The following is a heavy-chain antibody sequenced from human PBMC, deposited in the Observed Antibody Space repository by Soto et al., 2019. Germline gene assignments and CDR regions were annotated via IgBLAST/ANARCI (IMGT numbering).Heavy chain of an antibody. CDR1: GGSFSGYY. CDR2: INHSGST. D-gene: IGHD6-19*01. J-gene: IGHJ3*02. V-gene: IGHV4-34*01. CDR3: ARAPTIAVAGHDAFDI. Sequence: PSETLSLTCAAYGGSFSGYYWSWIRQPPGKGLEWIGEINHSGSTNYNPSLKSRVTISVDTSKNQFSLKLSSVTAADTAVYYCARAPTIAVAGHDAFDIWGQGTRVTVSS.